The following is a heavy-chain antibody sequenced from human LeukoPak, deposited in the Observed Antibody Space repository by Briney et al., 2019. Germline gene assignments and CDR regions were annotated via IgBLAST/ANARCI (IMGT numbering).Heavy chain of an antibody. J-gene: IGHJ5*02. Sequence: SETLSLTCAVYGGSFSGYYWSWIRQPPGKGLEWIGEINHSGSTNYNPSLKSRVTISVDTSKNQFSLKLSSVTAADTAVYYCARVGRITIFGVVNTWGQGTLVTVSS. CDR2: INHSGST. D-gene: IGHD3-3*01. V-gene: IGHV4-34*01. CDR1: GGSFSGYY. CDR3: ARVGRITIFGVVNT.